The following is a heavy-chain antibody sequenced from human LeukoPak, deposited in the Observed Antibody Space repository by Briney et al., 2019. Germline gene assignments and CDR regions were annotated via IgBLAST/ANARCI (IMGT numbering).Heavy chain of an antibody. CDR2: ISGSGGGT. D-gene: IGHD4-17*01. J-gene: IGHJ4*02. V-gene: IGHV3-23*01. Sequence: PGGSLRLSCAASGFTFRSYAMNWVRQAPGKGLEWVSGISGSGGGTYYADSVKGRFTISRDNSKNTLYLRMNSLRAEDTAVYYCAKDPYGDYVRYFDYWGQGTLVTVSS. CDR1: GFTFRSYA. CDR3: AKDPYGDYVRYFDY.